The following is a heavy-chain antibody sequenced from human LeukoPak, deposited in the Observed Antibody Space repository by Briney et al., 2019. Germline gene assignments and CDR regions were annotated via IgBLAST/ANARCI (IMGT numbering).Heavy chain of an antibody. V-gene: IGHV1-2*02. D-gene: IGHD3-10*01. CDR1: GYTFTGYY. Sequence: GPSVKVSCKASGYTFTGYYMHWGRQAPGQGLEWMGWINLNSGGTNYAQKFQGRVTMTRDTSISTAYMELSSLRFEDTAVYYCARVYGSGSYGFDYWGQGTLVTVSS. J-gene: IGHJ4*02. CDR2: INLNSGGT. CDR3: ARVYGSGSYGFDY.